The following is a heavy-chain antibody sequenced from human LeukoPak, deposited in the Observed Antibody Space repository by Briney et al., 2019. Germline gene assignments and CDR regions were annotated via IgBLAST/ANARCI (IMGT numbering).Heavy chain of an antibody. CDR2: IDLGGSAK. Sequence: GGSLRLSCSASGSSFSAYWMNWVRQAPGKGTEWVANIDLGGSAKSYVDSVKGRFTISRVNANNSLYLKMNSLRVEDTAVYYCAAWGLHNYWGQGTLVTVSS. J-gene: IGHJ4*02. D-gene: IGHD7-27*01. V-gene: IGHV3-7*01. CDR1: GSSFSAYW. CDR3: AAWGLHNY.